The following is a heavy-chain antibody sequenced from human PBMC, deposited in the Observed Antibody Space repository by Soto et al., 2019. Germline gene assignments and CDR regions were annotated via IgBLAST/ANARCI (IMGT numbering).Heavy chain of an antibody. J-gene: IGHJ6*02. Sequence: EVQLVESGGGLVQPGGSLRLSCAASGFTFSSYSMNWVRQAPGKGLEWVSYISSSSSTIYYADSVKGRFTISRDNAKNSPDLQMNSLRDEDTAVYYCARGDSSGWYVSYGKDVWGQGTTVTVSS. CDR3: ARGDSSGWYVSYGKDV. CDR1: GFTFSSYS. CDR2: ISSSSSTI. V-gene: IGHV3-48*02. D-gene: IGHD6-19*01.